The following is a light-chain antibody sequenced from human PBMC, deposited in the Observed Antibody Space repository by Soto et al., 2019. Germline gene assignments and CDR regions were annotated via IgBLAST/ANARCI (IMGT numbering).Light chain of an antibody. CDR3: SSYTSSSTYV. Sequence: QSALTQPASVSGSPGQSITISCTGTSSDVGGYNYVSWYQQHPGKAPKLMIYDVSNRPSGVSNRFSGSKSGNTASLTISGLRAEDEADYYCSSYTSSSTYVFGTGTKPPS. V-gene: IGLV2-14*01. J-gene: IGLJ1*01. CDR1: SSDVGGYNY. CDR2: DVS.